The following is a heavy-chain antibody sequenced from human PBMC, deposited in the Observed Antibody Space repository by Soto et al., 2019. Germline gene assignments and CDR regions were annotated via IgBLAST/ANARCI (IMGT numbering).Heavy chain of an antibody. Sequence: SVKVSCKASGGTFSSYAISWVRQAPGQGLEWMGGIISIFGTANYAQKFQGRVTITPDESTSTAYMVLSSLRSEDTAVYYCARDLRFLEWSTQRPNYYYGMDVWGQGTTVTVSS. CDR2: IISIFGTA. J-gene: IGHJ6*02. CDR3: ARDLRFLEWSTQRPNYYYGMDV. CDR1: GGTFSSYA. V-gene: IGHV1-69*01. D-gene: IGHD3-3*01.